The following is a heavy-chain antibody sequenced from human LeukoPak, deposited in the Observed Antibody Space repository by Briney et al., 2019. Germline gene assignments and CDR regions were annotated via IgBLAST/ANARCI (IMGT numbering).Heavy chain of an antibody. CDR2: IKQDGSET. CDR1: GFTFSSHW. J-gene: IGHJ4*02. D-gene: IGHD3-16*01. Sequence: GGSLRLSCAGSGFTFSSHWMSWVRQTPGKGLEWVANIKQDGSETSYVDSVKGRFTISRDNTQSSLSLQMGSLRVDDTALYYCARSPRRGEFDSWGQGTLVTVSS. CDR3: ARSPRRGEFDS. V-gene: IGHV3-7*01.